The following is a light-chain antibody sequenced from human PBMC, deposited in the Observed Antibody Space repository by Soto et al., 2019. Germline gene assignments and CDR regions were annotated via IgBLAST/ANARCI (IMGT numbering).Light chain of an antibody. CDR2: AAS. J-gene: IGKJ4*01. CDR3: QQLNSYS. V-gene: IGKV1-9*01. CDR1: QGIRSH. Sequence: DIQMTQSPSSLSASVGDRVTITCRASQGIRSHLAWYQQKPGKAPNLLIYAASTLQSGVPSRFSGSGSGTDFTLTITSLQPEDFATYYCQQLNSYSFGGGTKVDIK.